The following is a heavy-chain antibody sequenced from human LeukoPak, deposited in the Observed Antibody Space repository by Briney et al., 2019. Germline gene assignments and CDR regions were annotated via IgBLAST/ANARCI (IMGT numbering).Heavy chain of an antibody. CDR3: AREGRKSRGVDIVRKKETGYYYMDV. D-gene: IGHD2-15*01. CDR1: GGSISSSSYY. J-gene: IGHJ6*03. CDR2: IYYSGST. Sequence: PSETLSLTCTVSGGSISSSSYYWGWIRQPPGKGLEWIGSIYYSGSTYYNPSLKSRVTISVDTSKNQFSLKLSSVTAADTAVYYCAREGRKSRGVDIVRKKETGYYYMDVWGKGTTVTVSS. V-gene: IGHV4-39*07.